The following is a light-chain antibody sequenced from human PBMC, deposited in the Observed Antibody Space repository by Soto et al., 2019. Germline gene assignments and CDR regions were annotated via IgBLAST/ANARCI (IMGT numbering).Light chain of an antibody. Sequence: DIQMTQSPSILSASVGDRVAITCRASESTSNWLAWYQQNPGKAPQVLIYDASRLQSGVQERFSGSGSGTEFTLTISSLQADDIATSCCHQYKSYSYTFGEGTNLEI. CDR3: HQYKSYSYT. CDR2: DAS. CDR1: ESTSNW. V-gene: IGKV1-5*01. J-gene: IGKJ2*01.